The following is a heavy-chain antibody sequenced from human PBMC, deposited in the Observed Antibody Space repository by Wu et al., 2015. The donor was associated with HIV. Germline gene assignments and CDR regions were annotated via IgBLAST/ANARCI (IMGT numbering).Heavy chain of an antibody. D-gene: IGHD3-22*01. CDR3: AVSNYYDSSGYWFDP. Sequence: QVQLVQSGAEVKKPGASVKVSCKASGYTFSTYGFNWVRQAPGQGLEWMGWISAHNDVPTYAQKVQGRVTMTTDTSTSTAYMELRSLRSDDTAVYYCAVSNYYDSSGYWFDPWAREPWSPSP. J-gene: IGHJ5*02. V-gene: IGHV1-18*01. CDR1: GYTFSTYG. CDR2: ISAHNDVP.